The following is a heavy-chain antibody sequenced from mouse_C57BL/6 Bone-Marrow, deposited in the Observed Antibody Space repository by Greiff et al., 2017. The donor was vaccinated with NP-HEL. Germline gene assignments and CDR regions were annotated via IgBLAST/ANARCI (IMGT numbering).Heavy chain of an antibody. CDR3: PRDYGYAMDY. CDR2: INPDSSTI. CDR1: GIAFSRYW. Sequence: EVKLLESGGGLVQPGGSLKLSCAASGIAFSRYWMSWVRRAPGKGLEWIGEINPDSSTINYAPSLKDKFIISRDNAKNTLYLQMSKVRSEDTALYYCPRDYGYAMDYWGQGTSVTVSS. J-gene: IGHJ4*01. V-gene: IGHV4-1*01. D-gene: IGHD2-4*01.